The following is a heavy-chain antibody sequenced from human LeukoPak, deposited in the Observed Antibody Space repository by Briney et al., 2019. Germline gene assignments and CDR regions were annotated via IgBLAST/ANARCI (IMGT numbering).Heavy chain of an antibody. CDR2: INPNSGGT. Sequence: GASVKVPCKASGYTFTGYYMHWVRQAPGQGLEWMGWINPNSGGTNYAQKFQGRVTMTRDTSISTAYMELSRLRSDDTAVYYCARDYDYVWGSPYYFDYWGQGTLVTVSS. J-gene: IGHJ4*02. V-gene: IGHV1-2*02. CDR3: ARDYDYVWGSPYYFDY. CDR1: GYTFTGYY. D-gene: IGHD3-16*01.